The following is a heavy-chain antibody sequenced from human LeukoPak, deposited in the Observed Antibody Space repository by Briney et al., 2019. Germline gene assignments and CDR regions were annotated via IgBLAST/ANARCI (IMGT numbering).Heavy chain of an antibody. V-gene: IGHV4-39*01. CDR1: GGSISSSGYY. Sequence: SETLSLTCTVSGGSISSSGYYWGWIRQPPGKGLEWIGSIYYSGSAYYNPSLKSRVAISVDTSKNQFSLRLSSVTAADTAVYYCARLRGYSYGHFDFWGQGTLVTVSS. CDR3: ARLRGYSYGHFDF. CDR2: IYYSGSA. D-gene: IGHD5-18*01. J-gene: IGHJ4*02.